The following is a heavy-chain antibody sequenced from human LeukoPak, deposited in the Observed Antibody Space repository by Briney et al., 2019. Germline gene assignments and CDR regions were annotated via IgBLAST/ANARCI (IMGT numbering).Heavy chain of an antibody. CDR3: ARDGWGLGDGSGSTYYYYMDV. D-gene: IGHD3-10*01. CDR1: GGSISSGSYY. J-gene: IGHJ6*03. V-gene: IGHV4-61*02. Sequence: KSSQTLSLTCTVSGGSISSGSYYWSWIRQPAGKGLEWIGRIYTSGSTNYNPSLKSRVTISVDTSKNQFSLKLSSVTAADTAVYYCARDGWGLGDGSGSTYYYYMDVWGKGTTVTISS. CDR2: IYTSGST.